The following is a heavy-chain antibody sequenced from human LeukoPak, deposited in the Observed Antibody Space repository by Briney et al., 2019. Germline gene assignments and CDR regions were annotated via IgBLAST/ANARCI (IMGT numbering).Heavy chain of an antibody. CDR3: ARDPPKGAFDI. CDR2: MRYDGSNK. J-gene: IGHJ3*02. V-gene: IGHV3-30*02. Sequence: GGSLRLSCAAPGFGFSSYGMHWVRQAPGKGLEWVAFMRYDGSNKHYADSVKGRFTISRDNAKNSLYLQMNSLRAEDTAVYYCARDPPKGAFDIWGQGTMVTVSS. CDR1: GFGFSSYG.